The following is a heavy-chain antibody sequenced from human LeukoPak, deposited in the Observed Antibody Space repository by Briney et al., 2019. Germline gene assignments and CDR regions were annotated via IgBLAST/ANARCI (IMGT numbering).Heavy chain of an antibody. CDR1: GFTFSSYA. CDR3: AKLKYSSGWYIDY. Sequence: PGGSLRLSCAASGFTFSSYAMTWVRQAPGKGLEWVSAVSGSGGSTYYADSVKGRFTISRDNSKNTLYLQMNSLRAEDTAVYYCAKLKYSSGWYIDYWGQGTLVTVSS. D-gene: IGHD6-19*01. J-gene: IGHJ4*02. V-gene: IGHV3-23*01. CDR2: VSGSGGST.